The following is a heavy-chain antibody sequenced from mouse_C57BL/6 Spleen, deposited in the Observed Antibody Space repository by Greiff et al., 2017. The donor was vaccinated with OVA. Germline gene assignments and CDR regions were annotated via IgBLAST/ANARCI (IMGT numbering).Heavy chain of an antibody. CDR3: ARLYYGSLYYFDD. V-gene: IGHV5-6*01. CDR1: GFTFSSYG. Sequence: EVKVVESGGDLVKPGGSLKLSCAASGFTFSSYGMSWVRQTPDKRLEWVATISSGGSYTYYPDSVKGRFTISRDNAKNTLYLQMSSLKSEDTAMYYCARLYYGSLYYFDDWGQGTTLTVSS. J-gene: IGHJ2*01. D-gene: IGHD1-1*01. CDR2: ISSGGSYT.